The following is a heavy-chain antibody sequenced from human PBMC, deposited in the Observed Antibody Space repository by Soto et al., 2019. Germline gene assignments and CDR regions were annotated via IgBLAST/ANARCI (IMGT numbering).Heavy chain of an antibody. Sequence: GESLKISCTVSGYSFTRYWIGWVRQMPGKGLEWMGIIYPGDSDTRYSPSFQGQVTISADKSISTAYLQWSSLKASDTAMYYCARTSAAGKYYYGMDVWGQGTTVTVS. V-gene: IGHV5-51*01. CDR1: GYSFTRYW. CDR3: ARTSAAGKYYYGMDV. CDR2: IYPGDSDT. D-gene: IGHD6-13*01. J-gene: IGHJ6*02.